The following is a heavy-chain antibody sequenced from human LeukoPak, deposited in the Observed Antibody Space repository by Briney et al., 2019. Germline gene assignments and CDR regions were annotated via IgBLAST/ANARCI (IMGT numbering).Heavy chain of an antibody. V-gene: IGHV4-39*01. CDR3: ARQLYYDSSGYYWYFDL. D-gene: IGHD3-22*01. CDR2: IYFGGST. Sequence: PGGSLRLSCAASGFTFSSYWMSWVRQPPGKGLEWIGTIYFGGSTYYNPSLKSRVTISVDTSKNQFSLKLRSVTAADTAVYYCARQLYYDSSGYYWYFDLWGRGTLVTVSS. CDR1: GFTFSSYW. J-gene: IGHJ2*01.